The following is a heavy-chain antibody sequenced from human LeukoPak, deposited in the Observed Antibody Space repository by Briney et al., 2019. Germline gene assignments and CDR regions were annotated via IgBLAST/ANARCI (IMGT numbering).Heavy chain of an antibody. D-gene: IGHD6-13*01. CDR2: IYPGDSDT. Sequence: GESLKTSFKGSGYRFNTYWIAWVRPMPGKGLEWMGIIYPGDSDTKYRPSFQGQVTISADSSISTAYLQWSSLEASDTAMYYCARHSSSWYYFDYWGQGTLVTVSS. J-gene: IGHJ4*02. CDR3: ARHSSSWYYFDY. V-gene: IGHV5-51*01. CDR1: GYRFNTYW.